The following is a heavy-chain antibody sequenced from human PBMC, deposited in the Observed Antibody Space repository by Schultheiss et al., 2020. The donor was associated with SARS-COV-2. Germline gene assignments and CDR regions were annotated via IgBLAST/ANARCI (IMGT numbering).Heavy chain of an antibody. D-gene: IGHD6-13*01. CDR3: AKENSNSWYAIDY. V-gene: IGHV3-30-3*01. CDR1: GFTFSSYA. CDR2: ISYDGSNK. Sequence: GESLKISCAASGFTFSSYAMHWVRQAPGKGLEWVAVISYDGSNKYYADSVKGRFTISRDNSKNTLYLQMNSLRAEDTAVYFCAKENSNSWYAIDYWGQGTRVTVSS. J-gene: IGHJ4*02.